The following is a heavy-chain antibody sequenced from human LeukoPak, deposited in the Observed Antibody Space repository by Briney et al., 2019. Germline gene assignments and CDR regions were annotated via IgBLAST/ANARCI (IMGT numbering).Heavy chain of an antibody. CDR1: GFTFNFFE. V-gene: IGHV3-48*03. J-gene: IGHJ5*02. D-gene: IGHD2-2*01. CDR3: VGYCSSTSCYQEDWFDP. Sequence: GGSLRLSCTASGFTFNFFEMNWVRQAPGKGLELVSYISSSGSPIYYADSVKGRFTISRDNAKNSLYLQMNSLRAEDTAVYYCVGYCSSTSCYQEDWFDPWGQGTLVTVSS. CDR2: ISSSGSPI.